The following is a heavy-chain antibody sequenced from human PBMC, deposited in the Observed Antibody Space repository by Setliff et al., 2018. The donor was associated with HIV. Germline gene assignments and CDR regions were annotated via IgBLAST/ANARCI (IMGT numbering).Heavy chain of an antibody. J-gene: IGHJ4*02. CDR1: GYYFTTFW. V-gene: IGHV5-51*01. D-gene: IGHD3-3*01. CDR3: ARSQPDTIFGVVVFDS. Sequence: GESLKISCKGSGYYFTTFWIAWVRQMPGKGLEWMGFIYPGDSHTTYSPSFQGQVTISVDTSKNQLSLKLTSMTAADTAVYYCARSQPDTIFGVVVFDSWGQGTLVTVSS. CDR2: IYPGDSHT.